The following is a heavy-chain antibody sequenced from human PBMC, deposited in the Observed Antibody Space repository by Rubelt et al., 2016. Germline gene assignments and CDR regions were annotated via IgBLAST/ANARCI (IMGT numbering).Heavy chain of an antibody. V-gene: IGHV3-53*04. J-gene: IGHJ4*02. CDR1: GFTFSGAV. CDR3: AGDYGGNY. D-gene: IGHD3-16*01. CDR2: IYSDGST. Sequence: EVQLVESGGGLVQPGGSLRLSCAAAGFTFSGAVMHWVRQAPGKELEWVSVIYSDGSTYYADSVKGRFTISRHNSKNTLYLEMNSLRTEDTAVDYCAGDYGGNYWGQGTLVTVSS.